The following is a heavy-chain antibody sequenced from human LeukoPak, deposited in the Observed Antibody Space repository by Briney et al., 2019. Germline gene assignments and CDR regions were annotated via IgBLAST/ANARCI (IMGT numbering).Heavy chain of an antibody. D-gene: IGHD6-13*01. CDR3: ARSVQQLAYYFDY. Sequence: PGRSLRLSCAASGFTFSSYAMHWVRQAPGKGLEWVQVISYDGSNKYYADSVKGRFTISRDNSKNTLYLQMNSLRAEDTAVYYCARSVQQLAYYFDYWGQGTLVTVSS. CDR1: GFTFSSYA. CDR2: ISYDGSNK. V-gene: IGHV3-30-3*01. J-gene: IGHJ4*02.